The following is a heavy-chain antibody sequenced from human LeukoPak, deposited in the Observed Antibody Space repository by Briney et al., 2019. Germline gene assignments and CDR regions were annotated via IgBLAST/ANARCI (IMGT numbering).Heavy chain of an antibody. D-gene: IGHD2-15*01. V-gene: IGHV4-61*01. CDR2: IYYSGST. Sequence: SETLSLTCTISGGSVSSGSYYWSWIRQPPGKGLEWIGYIYYSGSTNYNPSLKSRVTISVDTSKNQFSLKLSSVTAADTAVYYCARAADNYYYYYGMDVWGKGTTVTVSS. J-gene: IGHJ6*04. CDR1: GGSVSSGSYY. CDR3: ARAADNYYYYYGMDV.